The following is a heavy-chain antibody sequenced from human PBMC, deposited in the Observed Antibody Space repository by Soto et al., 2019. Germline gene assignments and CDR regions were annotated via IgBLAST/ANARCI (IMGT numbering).Heavy chain of an antibody. Sequence: EVQLLESGGGLVQPGGSLRLSCAASGFSFSTYAMSWVRQAPGKGLEWVSVISATGGSTFYEDSVKGRFTVSRDNSRTTLYLQMISLRVEDTAVYSCAKELRSSTNYSYGMDVWGQGTTVTVSS. CDR1: GFSFSTYA. V-gene: IGHV3-23*01. CDR2: ISATGGST. J-gene: IGHJ6*02. CDR3: AKELRSSTNYSYGMDV. D-gene: IGHD1-26*01.